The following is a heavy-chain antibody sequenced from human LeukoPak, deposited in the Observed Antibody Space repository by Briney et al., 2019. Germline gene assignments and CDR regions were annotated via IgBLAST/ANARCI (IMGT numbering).Heavy chain of an antibody. CDR2: INPNSGGT. D-gene: IGHD3-10*01. CDR1: GHTLNNHF. CDR3: ATDFYYGSGNYPDY. Sequence: GASVTVSCKSSGHTLNNHFIHWVRQAPGQGLEWMGWINPNSGGTNYAQKFQGRVTMTRDTSISTAYMELSSLRSDDTAVYYCATDFYYGSGNYPDYWGQGTPVTVSS. V-gene: IGHV1-2*02. J-gene: IGHJ4*02.